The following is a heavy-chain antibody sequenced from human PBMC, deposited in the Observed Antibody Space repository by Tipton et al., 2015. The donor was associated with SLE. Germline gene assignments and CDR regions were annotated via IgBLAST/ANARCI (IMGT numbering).Heavy chain of an antibody. D-gene: IGHD2-21*02. V-gene: IGHV3-30*04. CDR1: GFTFSSYA. Sequence: RSLRLSCAASGFTFSSYAMHWVRQAPGKGLEWVAVISYDGSNKYYADSVKGRFTISRDNSKNTLYLQMNSLRAEDTAVYYCAKGGVSIVVVTANDYWGQGTLVTVSS. CDR2: ISYDGSNK. CDR3: AKGGVSIVVVTANDY. J-gene: IGHJ4*02.